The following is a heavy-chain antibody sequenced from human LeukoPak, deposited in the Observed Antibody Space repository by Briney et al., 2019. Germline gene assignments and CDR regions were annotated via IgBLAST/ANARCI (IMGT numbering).Heavy chain of an antibody. CDR1: GYTLTELS. Sequence: GASVKVSCKVSGYTLTELSMHWVRQAPGKGLEWMGGFDPEDGETIYAQKFQGRVTMTEDTSTDTAYMELSSLRSEDTAVYYCATVRGSGSYYWFDPWGQGTLVTVSS. V-gene: IGHV1-24*01. CDR2: FDPEDGET. CDR3: ATVRGSGSYYWFDP. J-gene: IGHJ5*02. D-gene: IGHD1-26*01.